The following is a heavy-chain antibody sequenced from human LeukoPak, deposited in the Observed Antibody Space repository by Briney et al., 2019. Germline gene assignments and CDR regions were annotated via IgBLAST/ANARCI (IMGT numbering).Heavy chain of an antibody. CDR1: GYTFTSCD. CDR2: MNPNSGNT. Sequence: ASVNVCCKASGYTFTSCDINWVRQATGQGLEWMGWMNPNSGNTGYGQSFQGRITMTRDISIGTAYMELSNLASEDTAIYYCTRGSSGRRDNWGQGTLVTVSA. CDR3: TRGSSGRRDN. V-gene: IGHV1-8*01. J-gene: IGHJ4*02. D-gene: IGHD6-19*01.